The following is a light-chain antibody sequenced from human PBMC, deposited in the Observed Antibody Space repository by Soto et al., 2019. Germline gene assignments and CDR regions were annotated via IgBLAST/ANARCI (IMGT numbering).Light chain of an antibody. J-gene: IGLJ2*01. Sequence: QSVLAHPASVSGSPGQSITISCTGTSSDVGAYNYVSWYQQHPVKAPKLMIYDVSSRPSGISNRFSGSKSGNTASLAISGVQAEDEADYYCSSYASSSTVIFGGGTKVTVL. V-gene: IGLV2-14*01. CDR2: DVS. CDR3: SSYASSSTVI. CDR1: SSDVGAYNY.